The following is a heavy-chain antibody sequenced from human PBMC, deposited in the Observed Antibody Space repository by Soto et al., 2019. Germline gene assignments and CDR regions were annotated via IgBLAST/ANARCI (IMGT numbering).Heavy chain of an antibody. J-gene: IGHJ4*02. CDR3: AREGLDYYDSSGYFLGY. CDR1: GYTFTSYD. V-gene: IGHV1-8*01. D-gene: IGHD3-22*01. CDR2: MNPNSGNT. Sequence: SVKVSCKASGYTFTSYDINWVRQATGQGLEWMGWMNPNSGNTGYAQKFQGRVTMTRNTSISTAYMELSSLRSEDTAVYYCAREGLDYYDSSGYFLGYWGQGTLVTVYS.